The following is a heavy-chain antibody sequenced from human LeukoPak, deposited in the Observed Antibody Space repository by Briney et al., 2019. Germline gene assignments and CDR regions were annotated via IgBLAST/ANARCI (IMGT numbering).Heavy chain of an antibody. CDR1: GGPISSYY. CDR2: IYYSGST. J-gene: IGHJ4*02. V-gene: IGHV4-59*01. D-gene: IGHD7-27*01. CDR3: ARVANWLYYFDY. Sequence: SETLSLTCTVSGGPISSYYWSWIRQPPGKGLEWIGYIYYSGSTNYNPSLKSRVTISVDTSKNQFSLKLSSVTAADTAVYYCARVANWLYYFDYWGQGTLVTVSS.